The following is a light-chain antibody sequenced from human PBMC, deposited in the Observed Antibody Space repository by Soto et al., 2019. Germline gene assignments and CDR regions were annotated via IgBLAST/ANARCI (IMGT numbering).Light chain of an antibody. CDR2: EVT. V-gene: IGLV2-8*01. CDR1: SSDVGGYNY. Sequence: QSALTQPPSASGSPGQSVTISCTGTSSDVGGYNYVSWYQQYPGRAPKLMIYEVTKRPSGVPDRSSGSKSGNTASLTVSGYQAEDEADYDCSSSAASNNFLFVFGGGTQLTVL. CDR3: SSSAASNNFLFV. J-gene: IGLJ3*02.